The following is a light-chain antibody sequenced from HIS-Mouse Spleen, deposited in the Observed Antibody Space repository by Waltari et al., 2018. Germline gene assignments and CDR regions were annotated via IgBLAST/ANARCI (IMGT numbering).Light chain of an antibody. CDR3: CSYAGSSTVV. CDR2: EGS. V-gene: IGLV2-23*01. J-gene: IGLJ2*01. CDR1: SSYVGSYHL. Sequence: QSVLTQPASVSGSPGQSITISCTGTSSYVGSYHLVSWYQPHPGKAPKLMIYEGSKRPSGVSNRFSGSKSGNTASLTISGLQAEDEADYYCCSYAGSSTVVFGGGTKLTVL.